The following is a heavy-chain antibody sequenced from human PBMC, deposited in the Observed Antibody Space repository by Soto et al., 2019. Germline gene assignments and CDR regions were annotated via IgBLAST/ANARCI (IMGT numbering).Heavy chain of an antibody. CDR2: IYYSGST. CDR1: GGSISSYY. CDR3: ARDLSDRLAGYGLDG. D-gene: IGHD4-17*01. Sequence: ETQSLTCTVSGGSISSYYWSWIRQPPGKGLEWIGYIYYSGSTNYNPSLKSRVTISVDTSKNQFSLKLSSVTAADTAVYYCARDLSDRLAGYGLDGRGQRTMGTVSS. V-gene: IGHV4-59*01. J-gene: IGHJ6*02.